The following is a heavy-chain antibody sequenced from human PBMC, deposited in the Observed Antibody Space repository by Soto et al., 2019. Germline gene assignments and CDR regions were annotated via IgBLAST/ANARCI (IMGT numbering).Heavy chain of an antibody. Sequence: SETLSLTCTVSGGSISSSSYYWGWIRQPPGKGLEWIGSIYYSGSTYYNPSLKSRVTISVDTSKNQFSLKLSSVTAADTAVYYCASSWAHRSWSYYNTPIPPAYWGKGTLVTVPS. J-gene: IGHJ4*02. CDR2: IYYSGST. D-gene: IGHD1-26*01. V-gene: IGHV4-39*01. CDR3: ASSWAHRSWSYYNTPIPPAY. CDR1: GGSISSSSYY.